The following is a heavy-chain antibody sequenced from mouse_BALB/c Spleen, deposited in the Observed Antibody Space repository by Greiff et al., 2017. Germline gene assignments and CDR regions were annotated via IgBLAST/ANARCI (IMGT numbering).Heavy chain of an antibody. V-gene: IGHV5-6-3*01. CDR3: ASDYGNYFDY. D-gene: IGHD1-1*01. CDR2: INSNDGST. J-gene: IGHJ2*01. CDR1: GFTFSSYG. Sequence: EVKLVESGGGLVQPGGSLKLSCAASGFTFSSYGMSWVRQTPDKRLELVATINSNDGSTYYPDSVKGRFTISRDNAKNTLYLQMSSLKSEDTAMYYCASDYGNYFDYWGQGTTLTVSS.